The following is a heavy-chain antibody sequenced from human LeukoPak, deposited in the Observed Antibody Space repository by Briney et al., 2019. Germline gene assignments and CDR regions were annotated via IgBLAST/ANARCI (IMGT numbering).Heavy chain of an antibody. Sequence: GGSLRLSCAASGFTFSSYAMHWVRQAPGKGLEWVAVISYDGSNKYYADSVKGRFTISRDNSKNTLYLQMNSLRAEDTAVYYCARGRGHFWSGYYTPDYWGQGTLFTVSS. V-gene: IGHV3-30-3*01. D-gene: IGHD3-3*02. CDR1: GFTFSSYA. J-gene: IGHJ4*02. CDR3: ARGRGHFWSGYYTPDY. CDR2: ISYDGSNK.